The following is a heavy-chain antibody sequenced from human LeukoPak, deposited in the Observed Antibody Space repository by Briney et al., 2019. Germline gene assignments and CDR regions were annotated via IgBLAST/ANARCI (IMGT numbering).Heavy chain of an antibody. CDR1: GFTFSSYE. CDR3: ARDDVVLDAFDV. Sequence: PGGSLRLSCEASGFTFSSYEMNWVRQAPGKGLEWVSYISSTGTITYYADSVKGRFTISSDNAKNSLHLQMNSLRAEDTALYYCARDDVVLDAFDVWGQGTMVTVSS. CDR2: ISSTGTIT. V-gene: IGHV3-48*03. J-gene: IGHJ3*01. D-gene: IGHD2-15*01.